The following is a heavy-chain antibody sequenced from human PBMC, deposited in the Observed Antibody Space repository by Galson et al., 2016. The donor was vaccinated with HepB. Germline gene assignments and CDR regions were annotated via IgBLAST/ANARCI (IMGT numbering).Heavy chain of an antibody. CDR1: GFTFSSHA. D-gene: IGHD4-23*01. CDR2: ISSTSSTI. CDR3: VRVRADYGGNMPDAFDI. Sequence: SLRLSCAASGFTFSSHAMSWVRQAPGKGLEWVSYISSTSSTIYYADAVKGRFTISRDNAKNSLYLQMNSLRAEDTAVYYCVRVRADYGGNMPDAFDIWGQGTMVTVSS. J-gene: IGHJ3*02. V-gene: IGHV3-48*04.